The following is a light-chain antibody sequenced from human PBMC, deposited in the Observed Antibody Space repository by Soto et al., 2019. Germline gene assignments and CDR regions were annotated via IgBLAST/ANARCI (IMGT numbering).Light chain of an antibody. V-gene: IGLV2-23*01. CDR1: SSDVGSYNL. CDR3: CSFAGSTPFV. J-gene: IGLJ1*01. Sequence: QSLQTQPASVSFSPGQSITISCTGTSSDVGSYNLVSWYQQHPGKAPKVIIYEGRKRPSGVSNRFSGSKSGNTASLTISGLQAEDEADYYCCSFAGSTPFVFGTGTKVTVL. CDR2: EGR.